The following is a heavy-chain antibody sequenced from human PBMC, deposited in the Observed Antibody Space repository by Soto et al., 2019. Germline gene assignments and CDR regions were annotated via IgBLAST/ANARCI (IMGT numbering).Heavy chain of an antibody. CDR3: ARDSYGSGWYY. D-gene: IGHD6-19*01. Sequence: ASVKVSCKASGYTFTSYAMHWVSQAPRQRLECMGIIKPSGGSTSYAQKFQGRVTMTRDTSTSTVYMELSSLRSEDTAVYYCARDSYGSGWYYWGQGTLVTVSS. V-gene: IGHV1-46*03. CDR2: IKPSGGST. J-gene: IGHJ4*02. CDR1: GYTFTSYA.